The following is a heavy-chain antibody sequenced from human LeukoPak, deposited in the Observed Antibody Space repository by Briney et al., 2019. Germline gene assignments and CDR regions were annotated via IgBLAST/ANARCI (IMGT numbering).Heavy chain of an antibody. J-gene: IGHJ5*02. CDR1: GGTFSSYA. D-gene: IGHD6-19*01. Sequence: SVKVSCKASGGTFSSYAISWVRQAPGQGLEWMGGIIPNFGTANYAQKFQGRVTITTDESTSTAYMELSSLRSEDTAVYYCAESIAVAGTWFDPWGQGTLVTVSS. CDR3: AESIAVAGTWFDP. V-gene: IGHV1-69*05. CDR2: IIPNFGTA.